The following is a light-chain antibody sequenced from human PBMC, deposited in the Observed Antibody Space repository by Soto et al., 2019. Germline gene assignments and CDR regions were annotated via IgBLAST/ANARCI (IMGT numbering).Light chain of an antibody. CDR3: QHYGGMWT. J-gene: IGKJ1*01. CDR2: DAS. CDR1: QIITNR. V-gene: IGKV1-5*01. Sequence: DIQMTQSPSTLSASVGDRVTITCRASQIITNRLAWYQQKPGKAPKVLIYDASNLESGVPSRFSGSRSGTEFVPTISSLQPDDFATYYCQHYGGMWTFGQGTKVDIK.